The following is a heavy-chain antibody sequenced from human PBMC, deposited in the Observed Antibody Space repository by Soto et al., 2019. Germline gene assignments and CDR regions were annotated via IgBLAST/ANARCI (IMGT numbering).Heavy chain of an antibody. CDR3: ARGGSTNEFSSTLNYYGMDV. CDR1: GYTLTRNA. D-gene: IGHD2-2*01. CDR2: INAGNGNT. Sequence: ASVKVYCKASGYTLTRNAMRWVRQAPGQKFEWMGWINAGNGNTKYSQKFQGRVTITRDTSANTVYMEMSSLRSEDSALYYCARGGSTNEFSSTLNYYGMDVWG. J-gene: IGHJ6*02. V-gene: IGHV1-3*01.